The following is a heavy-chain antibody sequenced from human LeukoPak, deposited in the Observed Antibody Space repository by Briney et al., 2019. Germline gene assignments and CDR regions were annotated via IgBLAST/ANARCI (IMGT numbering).Heavy chain of an antibody. CDR2: IYYSGST. Sequence: SETLSLTCTVSGGSISSSSYYWGWIRQPPGKGLEWIGSIYYSGSTYYNPSLKSRVAISVDTSKNQFSLKLSSVTAADTAVYYCARVPAAIGDFDYWGQGTLVTVSS. CDR1: GGSISSSSYY. CDR3: ARVPAAIGDFDY. J-gene: IGHJ4*02. D-gene: IGHD2-2*02. V-gene: IGHV4-39*07.